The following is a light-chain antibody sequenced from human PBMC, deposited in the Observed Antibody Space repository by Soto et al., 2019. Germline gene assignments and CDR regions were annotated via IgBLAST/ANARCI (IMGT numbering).Light chain of an antibody. CDR1: SSDVGGYNY. J-gene: IGLJ2*01. CDR2: DVS. Sequence: QSALTQPACVSGSPGQSITISCTGTSSDVGGYNYVSWHQQHPGKVPKLMIYDVSHRPSGVSNRFSGSKSGNTASLTISGLQAEDEADYYCSSYTSSITVVFGGGTQLTVL. CDR3: SSYTSSITVV. V-gene: IGLV2-14*03.